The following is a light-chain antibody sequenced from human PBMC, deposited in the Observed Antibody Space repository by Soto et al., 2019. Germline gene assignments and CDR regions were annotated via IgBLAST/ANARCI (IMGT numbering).Light chain of an antibody. CDR3: QQHSGYSRT. V-gene: IGKV1-5*03. Sequence: DIQMTQSPSTLSASVGDRVTITCRASQSISISLAWYQQKPGKAPKLLIYKASSLESGVPSRFSGSGSGTEFTLTISSLQPDDVANYYCQQHSGYSRTFGQGPKVEIK. J-gene: IGKJ1*01. CDR1: QSISIS. CDR2: KAS.